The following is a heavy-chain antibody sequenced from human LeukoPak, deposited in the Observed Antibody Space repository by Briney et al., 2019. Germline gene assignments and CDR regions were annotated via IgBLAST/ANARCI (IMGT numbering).Heavy chain of an antibody. CDR3: ARGGPDYYDSSGYFDY. J-gene: IGHJ4*02. D-gene: IGHD3-22*01. Sequence: PGGSLRLSCAASGFTFGSYSMSWVRQAPGKGLEWVAVIWYDGSNKYYADSVKGRFTISRDNSKNTLYLQMNSLRAEDTAVYYCARGGPDYYDSSGYFDYWGQGTLVTVSS. V-gene: IGHV3-33*08. CDR2: IWYDGSNK. CDR1: GFTFGSYS.